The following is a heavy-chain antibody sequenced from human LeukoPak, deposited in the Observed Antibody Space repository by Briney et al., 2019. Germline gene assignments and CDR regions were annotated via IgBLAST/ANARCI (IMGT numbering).Heavy chain of an antibody. J-gene: IGHJ4*02. Sequence: GGFLRLSCAASGFTFSSYWMSWVRQAPGKGLEWVANIKQDGSEKYYVDSVKGRFTISRDNAKNSLYLQMNSLRAEDTAVYYCARVSPVVIVVEVAGTGSYFDYWGQGTLVTVSS. CDR2: IKQDGSEK. CDR3: ARVSPVVIVVEVAGTGSYFDY. D-gene: IGHD6-19*01. CDR1: GFTFSSYW. V-gene: IGHV3-7*03.